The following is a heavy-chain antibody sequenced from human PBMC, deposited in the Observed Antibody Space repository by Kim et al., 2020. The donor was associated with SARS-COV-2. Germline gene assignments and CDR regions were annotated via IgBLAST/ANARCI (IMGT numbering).Heavy chain of an antibody. CDR2: MNPNSGNT. D-gene: IGHD6-13*01. Sequence: ASVKVSCKASGYTFTSYDINWVRQATGLGLEWMGWMNPNSGNTGYAQKFQGRVTMTRNTSINTAYMELSSLRSEDTAVYYCARGIFGGAAGSLNYYYYYGLDVWGQGTTVTVSS. V-gene: IGHV1-8*01. CDR3: ARGIFGGAAGSLNYYYYYGLDV. CDR1: GYTFTSYD. J-gene: IGHJ6*02.